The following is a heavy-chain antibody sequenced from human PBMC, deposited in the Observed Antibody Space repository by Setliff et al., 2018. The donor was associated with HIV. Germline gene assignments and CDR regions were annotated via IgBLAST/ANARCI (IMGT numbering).Heavy chain of an antibody. CDR2: IYYTGNT. J-gene: IGHJ3*01. Sequence: SETLSLTCTVSGGSVGSSSYYWAWIRQPPGKGLEWIRSIYYTGNTKYNPSLESRVTFSIDTSENQFSLRLASVTAADTAIYYCARDDSIVLVPAIMRGDGFDFWGQGRMVTVSS. V-gene: IGHV4-39*07. CDR3: ARDDSIVLVPAIMRGDGFDF. D-gene: IGHD2-2*01. CDR1: GGSVGSSSYY.